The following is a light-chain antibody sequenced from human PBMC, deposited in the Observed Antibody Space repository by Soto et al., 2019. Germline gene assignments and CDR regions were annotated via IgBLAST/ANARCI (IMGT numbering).Light chain of an antibody. Sequence: DVAMTQSPLSLPVTLGQPASISCRSSQSLTYSDGNTYLSWYQLRPGQSPRRLIYQVSNRDSGVPARFSGSVSGTDFTLKISRVEAEDVGVSYCMQGTHWPPYTFGQWTKLEIK. CDR3: MQGTHWPPYT. J-gene: IGKJ2*01. V-gene: IGKV2-30*01. CDR2: QVS. CDR1: QSLTYSDGNTY.